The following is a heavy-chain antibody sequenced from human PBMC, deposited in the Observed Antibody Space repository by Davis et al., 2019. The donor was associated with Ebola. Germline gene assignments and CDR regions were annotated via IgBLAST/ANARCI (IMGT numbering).Heavy chain of an antibody. Sequence: SETLSLTCTVSGGSISSYYWSWIRQPPGKGLEWIGYIYSTGATNSNPSLKSRVTISVDTANNQLYLRLNSVTAADTAVYYCARIHYYDFWSGYPRNRYYYYGMDVWGQGTTVTVSS. J-gene: IGHJ6*02. CDR2: IYSTGAT. CDR3: ARIHYYDFWSGYPRNRYYYYGMDV. D-gene: IGHD3-3*01. CDR1: GGSISSYY. V-gene: IGHV4-59*01.